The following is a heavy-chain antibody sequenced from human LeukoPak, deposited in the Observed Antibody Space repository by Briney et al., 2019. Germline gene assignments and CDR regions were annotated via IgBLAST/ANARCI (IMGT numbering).Heavy chain of an antibody. CDR3: ARGRGGGSLDY. CDR1: GYTFTGYY. Sequence: ASVKVSCKASGYTFTGYYMHWVRQAPGQGLEWMGRINPNSGGTNYAQKFQGRVTMTRDTSISTAYMELSRLRPDDTAIYYCARGRGGGSLDYWGQGTLATVSS. CDR2: INPNSGGT. J-gene: IGHJ4*02. D-gene: IGHD2-15*01. V-gene: IGHV1-2*06.